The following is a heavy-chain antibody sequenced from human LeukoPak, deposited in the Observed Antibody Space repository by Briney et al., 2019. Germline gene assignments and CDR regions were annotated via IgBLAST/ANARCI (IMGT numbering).Heavy chain of an antibody. D-gene: IGHD6-19*01. CDR2: IYHSGST. V-gene: IGHV4-4*02. CDR1: GGSISSRNW. CDR3: ARASSGWGFY. J-gene: IGHJ4*02. Sequence: PSGTLSLTCAVSGGSISSRNWWSWVRQPPGKGLEWIGEIYHSGSTNYNPSLKSRVTISVDTSKNQFSLKLSSVSAADTAVYHCARASSGWGFYWGQGTLVTVSS.